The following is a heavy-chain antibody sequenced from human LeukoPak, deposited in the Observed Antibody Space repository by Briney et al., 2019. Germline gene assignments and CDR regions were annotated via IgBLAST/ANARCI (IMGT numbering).Heavy chain of an antibody. D-gene: IGHD1-26*01. V-gene: IGHV3-15*07. Sequence: GESLRLSCAASGFTFSVYSMNWVRQSPGQGLEWVGRIKSKTDGGTTDYAAPVKGRFTISRDDSKNTLYLQMNSLKTEGTAVYYCTTRSGSYYLVDYWGQGTLVTVSS. CDR3: TTRSGSYYLVDY. CDR1: GFTFSVYS. J-gene: IGHJ4*02. CDR2: IKSKTDGGTT.